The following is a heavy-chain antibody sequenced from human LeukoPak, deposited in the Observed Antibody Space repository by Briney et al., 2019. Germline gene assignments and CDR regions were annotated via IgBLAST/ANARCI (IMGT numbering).Heavy chain of an antibody. CDR3: VKDFGRVRGTPDS. V-gene: IGHV3-64D*06. J-gene: IGHJ4*02. CDR2: ISGSGNGFSI. CDR1: GFTFSSYA. Sequence: GGSLRLSCAASGFTFSSYAMYWVRQAPGKGPEYVSTISGSGNGFSIYYADSVKGRFTISRDDSKSILYLQMNGLRSEDTAVYYCVKDFGRVRGTPDSWGQGTLVTVSS. D-gene: IGHD3-16*01.